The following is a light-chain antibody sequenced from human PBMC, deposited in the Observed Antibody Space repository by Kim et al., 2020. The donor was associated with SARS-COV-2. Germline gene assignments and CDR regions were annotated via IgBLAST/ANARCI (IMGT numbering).Light chain of an antibody. J-gene: IGLJ2*01. CDR3: NSRDSNDNVV. Sequence: SSELTQDPAVSVALGQTVRITCQGGSLRSYYATWXQQKPGQAPILVIYGKNNRPSGIPDRFSGSSSGNTASLTITGTQAGDEADYYCNSRDSNDNVVFGG. CDR1: SLRSYY. V-gene: IGLV3-19*01. CDR2: GKN.